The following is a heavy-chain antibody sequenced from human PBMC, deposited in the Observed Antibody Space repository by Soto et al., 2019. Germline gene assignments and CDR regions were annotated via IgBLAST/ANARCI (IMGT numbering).Heavy chain of an antibody. V-gene: IGHV1-46*01. Sequence: QVPVVQSGAEVKKPGASVKVSCKTSGYTFTNYHVHWVRQAPGQGLEWMGAINPNGGSTTYAQHLQGRVTMTSDSSTSTVYMEMGSLRSDDSAVYYCALPKNTLGWYNFWGQGTLVTVS. CDR2: INPNGGST. J-gene: IGHJ4*02. D-gene: IGHD6-19*01. CDR3: ALPKNTLGWYNF. CDR1: GYTFTNYH.